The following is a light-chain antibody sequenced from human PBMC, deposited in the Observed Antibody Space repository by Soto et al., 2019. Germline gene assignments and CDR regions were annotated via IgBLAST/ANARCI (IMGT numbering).Light chain of an antibody. Sequence: QSALTQPASVSGSPGQSITISCTGTSSDVGGYNYVSWYQQLPGKAPKLMIFEVSNRPSGVSNRFSGSKSGNTASLTISGLQTEDEADYSCSSYTNNSAPFVFGTGTKVTVL. CDR2: EVS. V-gene: IGLV2-14*01. CDR1: SSDVGGYNY. J-gene: IGLJ1*01. CDR3: SSYTNNSAPFV.